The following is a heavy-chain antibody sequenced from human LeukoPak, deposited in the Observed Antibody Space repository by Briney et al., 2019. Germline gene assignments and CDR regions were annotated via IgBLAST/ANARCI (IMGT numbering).Heavy chain of an antibody. Sequence: GRSLRLSCAASGFTFSNYAMHWVRQAPGKGLEWVALISYDGSDKYYVDSVKGRFTISRDKSKNTLYLQVNSLRAEDTAVYYCARGRSLIAAAVTGYLDYWGQGTLVTVSS. J-gene: IGHJ4*02. D-gene: IGHD6-13*01. CDR2: ISYDGSDK. V-gene: IGHV3-30*04. CDR3: ARGRSLIAAAVTGYLDY. CDR1: GFTFSNYA.